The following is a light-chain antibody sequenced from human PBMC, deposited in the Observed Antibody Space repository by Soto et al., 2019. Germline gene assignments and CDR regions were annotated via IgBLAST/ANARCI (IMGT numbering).Light chain of an antibody. CDR1: QGIGSA. J-gene: IGKJ4*01. Sequence: DIQMTQSPSSLSASVGDRVTITCRASQGIGSALVWYQQKPRKAPKRLIYAASSLQSGVPSRFSGSGSGTEFTLTISSLQPEDFATYYCLQHNSYPPTFGGGTKVEIK. CDR3: LQHNSYPPT. CDR2: AAS. V-gene: IGKV1-17*01.